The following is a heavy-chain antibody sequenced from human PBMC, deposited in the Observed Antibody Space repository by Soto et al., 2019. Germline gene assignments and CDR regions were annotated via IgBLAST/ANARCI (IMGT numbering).Heavy chain of an antibody. CDR2: IYYSGYT. CDR1: GDSFSSADYK. V-gene: IGHV4-30-4*01. CDR3: ARGGDYVAFDY. D-gene: IGHD4-17*01. J-gene: IGHJ4*02. Sequence: QVQLQESGPGLVKPSQTLSLTCTVSGDSFSSADYKWSWIRQPPGKGLEWIGYIYYSGYTYNSPSLKDRLTMSVDTSKNQFSLKLSSVTAADTAVYYCARGGDYVAFDYWGQGTMVTVS.